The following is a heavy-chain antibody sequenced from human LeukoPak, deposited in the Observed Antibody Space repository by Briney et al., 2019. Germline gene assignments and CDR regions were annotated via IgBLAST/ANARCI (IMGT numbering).Heavy chain of an antibody. J-gene: IGHJ4*02. Sequence: GGSLRLSCAASGFTFSSYAMHWVRQAPGKGLEWVAVISYDGSNKYYADSVKGRFTISRDNSKNTLYLQMNSLRAEDTAVYYCARQDCSAGSCYLDYWGQGTLVTVSS. V-gene: IGHV3-30-3*01. CDR3: ARQDCSAGSCYLDY. CDR1: GFTFSSYA. CDR2: ISYDGSNK. D-gene: IGHD2-15*01.